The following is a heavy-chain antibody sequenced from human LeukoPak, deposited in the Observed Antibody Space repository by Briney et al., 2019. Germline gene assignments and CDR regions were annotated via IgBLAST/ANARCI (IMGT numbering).Heavy chain of an antibody. CDR2: IDSSSSHI. J-gene: IGHJ4*02. CDR3: AKAGSSGWFFDY. Sequence: PGGSLRLSCAASGFSFSSYAMNWVRQAPGKGLEWVSSIDSSSSHIYYADSVKGRFTISRDNSKNTLYLQMNSLRAEDTAVYYCAKAGSSGWFFDYWGQGTLVTVSS. V-gene: IGHV3-23*05. D-gene: IGHD6-19*01. CDR1: GFSFSSYA.